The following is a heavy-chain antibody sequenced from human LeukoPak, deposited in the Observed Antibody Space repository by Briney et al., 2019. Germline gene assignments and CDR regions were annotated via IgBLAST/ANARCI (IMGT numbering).Heavy chain of an antibody. Sequence: GGSLRLSCAASGFTFDDYAMHWVRQAPGKGLEWVSGISWNSGSIGYADSVKGRFTISRDNAKNSLYLQMNSLRAEDTALYYCAKAHKSMVRGPMGYDFDYWGQGTLVTVSS. D-gene: IGHD3-10*01. CDR2: ISWNSGSI. V-gene: IGHV3-9*01. CDR1: GFTFDDYA. CDR3: AKAHKSMVRGPMGYDFDY. J-gene: IGHJ4*02.